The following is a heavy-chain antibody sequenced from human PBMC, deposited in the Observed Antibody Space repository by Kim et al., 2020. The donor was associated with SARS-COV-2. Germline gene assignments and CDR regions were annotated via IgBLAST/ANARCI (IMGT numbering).Heavy chain of an antibody. CDR1: GFTFSSYG. Sequence: GGSLRLSCAASGFTFSSYGMHWVRQAPGKGLEWVAVISYDGSNKYYADSVKGRFTISRDNSKNTLYLQMNSLGAEDTAVYYCAKDQFPSRITMVRGAPYYYYYGMDVWGQGTTVTVSS. V-gene: IGHV3-30*18. CDR2: ISYDGSNK. J-gene: IGHJ6*02. CDR3: AKDQFPSRITMVRGAPYYYYYGMDV. D-gene: IGHD3-10*01.